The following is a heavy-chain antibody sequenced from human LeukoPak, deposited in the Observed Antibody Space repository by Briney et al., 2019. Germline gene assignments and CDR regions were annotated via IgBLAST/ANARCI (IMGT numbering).Heavy chain of an antibody. Sequence: GASVKVSCKASGGTFSSYAISWVRQAPGQGLEWMGRIIPILGIANYAQKFQGRVTITADKSTSTAYMELSNLRSEDTAVYYCARDLGIAAAGTGYWGQGTLVTVSS. CDR2: IIPILGIA. V-gene: IGHV1-69*04. J-gene: IGHJ4*02. D-gene: IGHD6-13*01. CDR3: ARDLGIAAAGTGY. CDR1: GGTFSSYA.